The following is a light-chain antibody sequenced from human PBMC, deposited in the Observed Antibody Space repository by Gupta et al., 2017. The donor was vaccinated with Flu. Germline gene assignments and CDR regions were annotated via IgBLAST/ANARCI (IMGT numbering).Light chain of an antibody. J-gene: IGKJ5*01. CDR2: AAS. CDR1: QSISSY. CDR3: QQSYSTSTT. Sequence: DIQMTQSPSSLPASVGDRVTITCRASQSISSYLNWYQQKPGKAPKLLIYAASSLQSGVPSRFSGSGSGTDFTLTISSLQPEDFATYYCQQSYSTSTTFGQGTRLEIK. V-gene: IGKV1-39*01.